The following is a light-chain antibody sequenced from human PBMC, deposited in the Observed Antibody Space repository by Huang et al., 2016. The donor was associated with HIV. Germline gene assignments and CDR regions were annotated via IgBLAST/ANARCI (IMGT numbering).Light chain of an antibody. J-gene: IGKJ5*01. V-gene: IGKV1-13*02. Sequence: HLTQSPPSLSASVGDSVFISCRASQDIGTSLAWYQQRTGRAPKLLISGVSTLQTGVPSRFSGDSAGTFFTLFITDLQPEDFATYYCQQLHAYPITFGQGTRLDIK. CDR1: QDIGTS. CDR3: QQLHAYPIT. CDR2: GVS.